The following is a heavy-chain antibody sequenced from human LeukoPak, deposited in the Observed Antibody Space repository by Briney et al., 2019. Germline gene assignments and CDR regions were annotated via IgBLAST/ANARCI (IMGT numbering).Heavy chain of an antibody. V-gene: IGHV1-18*01. CDR3: PRHVGELLWFGEFSHDAFDI. CDR2: INAYNGNT. Sequence: AAVKVSCKASGYTFTRYGISWVRQAPGQGLEWMGWINAYNGNTNYAQKLQGRVTMTTDTSTSTAYMELRSLRADDTDVCDCPRHVGELLWFGEFSHDAFDIWGQGTMVTVSS. D-gene: IGHD3-10*01. J-gene: IGHJ3*02. CDR1: GYTFTRYG.